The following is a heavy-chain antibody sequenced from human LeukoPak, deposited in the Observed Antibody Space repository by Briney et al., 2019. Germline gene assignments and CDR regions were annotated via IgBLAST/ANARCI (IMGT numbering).Heavy chain of an antibody. CDR1: GFTFSNSW. V-gene: IGHV3-74*01. Sequence: GGSLRLSCAASGFTFSNSWMHWVRQAPGKGLVWVSRINSDGKTTTYADSVKGRFTISRDNAKNTLYLQMNSLSAEDTAVYYCARDYPPDWGQGTLVTVSA. CDR3: ARDYPPD. CDR2: INSDGKTT. J-gene: IGHJ4*02.